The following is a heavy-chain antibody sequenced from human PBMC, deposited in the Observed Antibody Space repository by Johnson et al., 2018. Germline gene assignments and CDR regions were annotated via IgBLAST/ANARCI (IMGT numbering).Heavy chain of an antibody. D-gene: IGHD6-13*01. J-gene: IGHJ6*02. CDR3: AREAAGRHYNHYGTDV. CDR1: GFNFNDSG. V-gene: IGHV3-48*04. CDR2: ISDRSSTI. Sequence: VRLVQYGGGVVQPGTSLGLSCVVSGFNFNDSGIHWVRQAPGTGLEWLSYISDRSSTIYYADSVKGRFTISRDNAKSSLYLQMNSRRSDDQAVYYCAREAAGRHYNHYGTDVWGQGATGTVS.